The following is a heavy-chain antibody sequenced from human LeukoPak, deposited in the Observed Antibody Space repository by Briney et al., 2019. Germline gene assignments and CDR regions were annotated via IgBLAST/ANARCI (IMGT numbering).Heavy chain of an antibody. Sequence: SETLSLTCTVSGGSISSGSLYWSWIRQPAGKGLEWIGRIYTSGRTDYNPPLKSRVTISVDTSKSQFFLKLSSVTAADTGVYYCARDKVSSSWTRGYYYYYMDVWGKGTTVTISS. CDR1: GGSISSGSLY. J-gene: IGHJ6*03. CDR3: ARDKVSSSWTRGYYYYYMDV. V-gene: IGHV4-61*02. CDR2: IYTSGRT. D-gene: IGHD6-13*01.